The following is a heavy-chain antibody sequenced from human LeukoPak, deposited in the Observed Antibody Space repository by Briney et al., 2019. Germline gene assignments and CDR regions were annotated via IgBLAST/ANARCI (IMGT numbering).Heavy chain of an antibody. CDR3: AGVGYCSGGSCYAEDYYYYMDV. CDR2: IKQDGSEK. V-gene: IGHV3-7*01. CDR1: GFTFSSYW. Sequence: GGSLRLSCAASGFTFSSYWMSWVRQAPGKGLEWVANIKQDGSEKYYVDSVKGRFTISRDNAKNSLYLQMNSLRDEDTAVYYCAGVGYCSGGSCYAEDYYYYMDVWGKGTTVTVSS. D-gene: IGHD2-15*01. J-gene: IGHJ6*03.